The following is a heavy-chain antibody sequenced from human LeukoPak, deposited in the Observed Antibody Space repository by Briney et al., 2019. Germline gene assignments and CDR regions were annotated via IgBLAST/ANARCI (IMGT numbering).Heavy chain of an antibody. CDR2: IWYDGSNK. J-gene: IGHJ4*02. Sequence: GGSLRLSCAVSGFTFNSYGMHWVRQAPGKGLEWVAVIWYDGSNKYYADSVKGRFAICRDNFKNALYLQMNSLRAEDTAVYYCARYSSGWSLDYWGQGTLVTVSS. CDR1: GFTFNSYG. CDR3: ARYSSGWSLDY. D-gene: IGHD6-19*01. V-gene: IGHV3-33*01.